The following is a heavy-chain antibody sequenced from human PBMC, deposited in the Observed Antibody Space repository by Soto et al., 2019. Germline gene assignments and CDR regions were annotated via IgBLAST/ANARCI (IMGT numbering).Heavy chain of an antibody. CDR2: ISGSGGST. V-gene: IGHV3-23*01. Sequence: GGSLRLSCAASGFTFSSYAMSWVRQAPGKGLEWVSAISGSGGSTYYADSVEGRFTISRDNSKNTLYLQMNSLRAEDTAVYYCAKVDDWNYASDYYGMDVWGQGTTVTVSS. CDR3: AKVDDWNYASDYYGMDV. CDR1: GFTFSSYA. J-gene: IGHJ6*02. D-gene: IGHD1-7*01.